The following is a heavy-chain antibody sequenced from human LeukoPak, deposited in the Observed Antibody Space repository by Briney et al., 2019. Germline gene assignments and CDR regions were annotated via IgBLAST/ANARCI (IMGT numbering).Heavy chain of an antibody. Sequence: PSETLSLTCTVSGGSISSGGYYWSWIRQHPGKGLEWIGYIYYSGSTYYNPSLKSRVTISVDTSKNQFSLKLSSVTAADTAVYYCARGEVPAAFDYWGQGTLVTVSS. D-gene: IGHD2-2*01. CDR3: ARGEVPAAFDY. CDR1: GGSISSGGYY. J-gene: IGHJ4*02. CDR2: IYYSGST. V-gene: IGHV4-31*03.